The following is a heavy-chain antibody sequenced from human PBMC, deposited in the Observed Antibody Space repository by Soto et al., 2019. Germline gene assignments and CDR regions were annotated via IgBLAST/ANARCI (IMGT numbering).Heavy chain of an antibody. J-gene: IGHJ4*02. CDR1: GFPFSSYA. V-gene: IGHV3-23*01. CDR2: ISGNGAET. CDR3: GKERWGSGWYVRSY. Sequence: PVGSLRLSCAASGFPFSSYAMSWVRQAPGKGLEWVSAISGNGAETSYAASVRGRFTISRDNSRATLYLQMNSLRADDTAVYYCGKERWGSGWYVRSYWGKGFLVTVAS. D-gene: IGHD6-19*01.